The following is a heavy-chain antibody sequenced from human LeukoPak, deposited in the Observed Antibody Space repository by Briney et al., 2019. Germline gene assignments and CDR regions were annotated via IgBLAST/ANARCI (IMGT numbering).Heavy chain of an antibody. Sequence: SETLSLTCAVYGGSFSGYYWSWIRQPPGKGLEWIGEINHSGSTNYNPSLKSRVTIPVDTSKNQFSLKLSSVTAADTAVYYCARHRESGRERLWHEMGKYLGEIDYWGQGTLVTVSS. CDR3: ARHRESGRERLWHEMGKYLGEIDY. CDR2: INHSGST. D-gene: IGHD3-16*01. V-gene: IGHV4-34*01. J-gene: IGHJ4*02. CDR1: GGSFSGYY.